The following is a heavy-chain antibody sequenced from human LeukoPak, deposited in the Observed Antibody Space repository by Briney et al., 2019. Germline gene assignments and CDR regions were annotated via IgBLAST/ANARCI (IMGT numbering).Heavy chain of an antibody. CDR2: ISSSGDYI. J-gene: IGHJ4*02. V-gene: IGHV3-21*01. CDR3: ARTLRFLEWLLWGSFDC. Sequence: KPGGSLRLSCSASGFTFSTYTMNWVRQAPGKGLEWVSTISSSGDYIYYADSVKGRFTVSRDNAKNSLYLQMNSLRAEDTAVYYCARTLRFLEWLLWGSFDCWGQGTLVTVSS. D-gene: IGHD3-3*01. CDR1: GFTFSTYT.